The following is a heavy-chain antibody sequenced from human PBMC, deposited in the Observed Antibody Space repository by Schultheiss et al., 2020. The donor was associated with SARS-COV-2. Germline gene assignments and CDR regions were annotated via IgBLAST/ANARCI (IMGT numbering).Heavy chain of an antibody. Sequence: SETLSLTCTVSGGSISSYYWSWIRQPPGKGLEWIGYIYYSGSTNYNPSLKSRVTISVDTSKNQFSLKLSSVTAADTAVYYCARVGVVPAAAQYYYYCMDVWGQGTTVTVSS. V-gene: IGHV4-59*01. CDR1: GGSISSYY. CDR3: ARVGVVPAAAQYYYYCMDV. CDR2: IYYSGST. J-gene: IGHJ6*02. D-gene: IGHD2-2*01.